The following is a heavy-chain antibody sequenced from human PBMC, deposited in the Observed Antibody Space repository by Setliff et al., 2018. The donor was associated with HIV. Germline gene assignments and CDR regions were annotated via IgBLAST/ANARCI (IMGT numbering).Heavy chain of an antibody. J-gene: IGHJ6*03. D-gene: IGHD3-10*01. V-gene: IGHV4-39*01. Sequence: TSETLSLTCTVSGDSIGSSSYYWAWIRQPPGKGLEWIGNIYYSGSTNYNPSLKSRFTISVDTSKNQFSLNLSSVTAADTAVYYCARQITMVRGVYQPYYYYYMDVWGKGTTVTVSS. CDR1: GDSIGSSSYY. CDR2: IYYSGST. CDR3: ARQITMVRGVYQPYYYYYMDV.